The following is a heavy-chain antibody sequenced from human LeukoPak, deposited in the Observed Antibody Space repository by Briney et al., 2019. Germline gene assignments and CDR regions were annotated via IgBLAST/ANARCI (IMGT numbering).Heavy chain of an antibody. Sequence: ASVKVSCKASGGTFSSYAISWVRQAPGQGLEWMGRIIPILGIANYAQKFQGRVTITADNSTSTAYMELSSLRSEDTAVYYCARESSGSYYMRDFDYWGQGTLVTVSS. V-gene: IGHV1-69*04. CDR3: ARESSGSYYMRDFDY. J-gene: IGHJ4*02. D-gene: IGHD3-10*01. CDR1: GGTFSSYA. CDR2: IIPILGIA.